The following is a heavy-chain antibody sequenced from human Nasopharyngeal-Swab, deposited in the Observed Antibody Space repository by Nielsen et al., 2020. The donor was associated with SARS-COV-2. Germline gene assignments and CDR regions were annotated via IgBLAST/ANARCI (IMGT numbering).Heavy chain of an antibody. CDR3: ARSSRSGINNYSSGWYFFDY. V-gene: IGHV4-34*01. D-gene: IGHD6-19*01. Sequence: WIRQPPGKGLEWIGEINHSRSTNYNPSLKSRVTISVDTSNNQFSLKLSSVTAADTAVYYCARSSRSGINNYSSGWYFFDYWGQGALVTVSS. J-gene: IGHJ4*02. CDR2: INHSRST.